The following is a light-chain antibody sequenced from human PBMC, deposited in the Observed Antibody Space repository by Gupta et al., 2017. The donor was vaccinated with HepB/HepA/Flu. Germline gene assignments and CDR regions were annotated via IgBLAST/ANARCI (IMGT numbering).Light chain of an antibody. Sequence: QPVLTQPPSASASLAASVTLTCTPSSDHSNYKVDWYQQRPGKGPRFVMRVGTGGIVGSKGDGIPDRFAVLGSGLNRYLTIKNIQEEDESDYYCGADHGTGSTYVYVFGTGTKVTVL. CDR3: GADHGTGSTYVYV. CDR2: VGTGGIVG. J-gene: IGLJ1*01. CDR1: SDHSNYK. V-gene: IGLV9-49*01.